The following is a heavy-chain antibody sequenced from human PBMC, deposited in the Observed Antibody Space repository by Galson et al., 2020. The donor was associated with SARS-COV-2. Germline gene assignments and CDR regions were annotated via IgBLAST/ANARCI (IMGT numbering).Heavy chain of an antibody. D-gene: IGHD1-1*01. V-gene: IGHV3-30*04. J-gene: IGHJ6*02. Sequence: GGSLRLSCAASGFTFSSYAMHWVRQAPGKGLEWVAVISYDGSNKYYADSVKGRFTISRDNSKNTLYLQMNSLRAEDTAVYYCARGTAGGXXXGMDVWGQGTTVTVSS. CDR2: ISYDGSNK. CDR1: GFTFSSYA. CDR3: ARGTAGGXXXGMDV.